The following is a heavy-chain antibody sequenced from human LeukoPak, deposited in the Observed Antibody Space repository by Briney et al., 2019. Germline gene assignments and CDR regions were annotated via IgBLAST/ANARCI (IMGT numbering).Heavy chain of an antibody. CDR2: IFHSGST. V-gene: IGHV4-38-2*02. CDR3: ARDSCYYGSGTYCRYFDY. CDR1: GYSISSGYY. Sequence: SETLSLTCTVSGYSISSGYYWGWIRQPPGKGLEWIGSIFHSGSTSYNPSLKSRVTISTDTSKNQFSLKLTSVTAADTAVYYCARDSCYYGSGTYCRYFDYWGQGTLVTVSS. J-gene: IGHJ4*02. D-gene: IGHD3-10*01.